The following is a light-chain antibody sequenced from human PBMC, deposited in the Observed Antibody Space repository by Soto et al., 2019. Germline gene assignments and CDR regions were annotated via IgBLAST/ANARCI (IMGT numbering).Light chain of an antibody. CDR2: LGS. CDR3: MQALQTPPT. CDR1: QSRLHSNGYNY. V-gene: IGKV2-28*01. J-gene: IGKJ1*01. Sequence: TVMTQSPLCLPVTPAEPASISCRSSQSRLHSNGYNYLDWYLQKPGQSPQLLIYLGSNRASGVPDRFSGSGSGTDFTLRISRVEAEDVRVYYCMQALQTPPTFGQGTKVDIK.